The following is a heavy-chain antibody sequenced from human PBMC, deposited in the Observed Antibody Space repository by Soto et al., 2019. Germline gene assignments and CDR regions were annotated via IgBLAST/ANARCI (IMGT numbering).Heavy chain of an antibody. CDR1: GGTFSSYA. J-gene: IGHJ5*02. V-gene: IGHV1-69*13. CDR2: IIPIFGTA. D-gene: IGHD3-10*01. CDR3: ARDPGGNYYGSGSYPPAAYSWFDP. Sequence: SVKVSCKASGGTFSSYAISWVRQAPGQGLEWMGGIIPIFGTANYAQKFQGRVTITADESTSTAYMELSSLRSEDTAVYYCARDPGGNYYGSGSYPPAAYSWFDPWGQGTLVTVSS.